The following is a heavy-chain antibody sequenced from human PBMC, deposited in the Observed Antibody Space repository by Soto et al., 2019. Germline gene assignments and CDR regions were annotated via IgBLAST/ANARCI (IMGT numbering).Heavy chain of an antibody. CDR2: ISWNSGSI. Sequence: GGSLRLSCAASGFTFDDYAMHWVRQAPGKGLEWVSGISWNSGSIGYADSVKGRFTISRDNAKNSLYLQMNSLRAEDTALYYCAKGYGSGSYFGYYYMDVWGKGTTVTVS. D-gene: IGHD3-10*01. J-gene: IGHJ6*03. V-gene: IGHV3-9*01. CDR3: AKGYGSGSYFGYYYMDV. CDR1: GFTFDDYA.